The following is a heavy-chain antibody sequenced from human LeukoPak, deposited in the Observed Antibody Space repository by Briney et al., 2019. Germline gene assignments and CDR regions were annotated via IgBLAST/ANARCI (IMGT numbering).Heavy chain of an antibody. CDR2: INHSGST. Sequence: PSETLSLTCAVDGGSFSGYYWSWIRQPPGKGLEWIGEINHSGSTNYNPSLKSRVTISVDTSKNQFSLKLSSVTAADTAVYYCARGQHYDSSGYNFDYWGQGTLVTVSS. J-gene: IGHJ4*02. D-gene: IGHD3-22*01. CDR1: GGSFSGYY. CDR3: ARGQHYDSSGYNFDY. V-gene: IGHV4-34*01.